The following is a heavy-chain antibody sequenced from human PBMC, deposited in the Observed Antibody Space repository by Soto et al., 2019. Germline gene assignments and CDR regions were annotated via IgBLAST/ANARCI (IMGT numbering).Heavy chain of an antibody. CDR2: ISATGGST. CDR1: GLTISGKKY. V-gene: IGHV3-23*04. Sequence: DVQLVESGGGLIQPGESLRLSCAAFGLTISGKKYVAWVRQAPGKGLEWVSGISATGGSTYYADSVKGRFTFSRDNSKNTLYLQMNSLRAEDTAVYYCAKGFIRDCGGDCTVDTWGQGTLVTVSS. D-gene: IGHD2-21*02. CDR3: AKGFIRDCGGDCTVDT. J-gene: IGHJ5*02.